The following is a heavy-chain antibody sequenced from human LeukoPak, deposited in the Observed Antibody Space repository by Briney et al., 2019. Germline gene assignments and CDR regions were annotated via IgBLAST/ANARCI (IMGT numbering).Heavy chain of an antibody. CDR1: GGSFSGYY. CDR2: INHSGST. V-gene: IGHV4-34*01. D-gene: IGHD3-16*02. CDR3: ARTRVSDYVWGSYRYQYYFDY. Sequence: PSETLSLTCAVYGGSFSGYYWSWIRQPPGKGLEWIGEINHSGSTNYNPSLKSRVTISVDTSKNQFSLKLSSVTAADTAVYYCARTRVSDYVWGSYRYQYYFDYWGQGTLVTVSS. J-gene: IGHJ4*02.